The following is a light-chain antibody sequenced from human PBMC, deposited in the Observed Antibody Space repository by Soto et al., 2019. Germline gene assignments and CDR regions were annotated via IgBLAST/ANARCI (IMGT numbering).Light chain of an antibody. CDR3: QQYTNWPLT. J-gene: IGKJ4*01. Sequence: EGVLMSSPATLSMYKGERATLSCRASPTVSSNLAWYQQKPGQTPRLLIYGASTRAPGIPARFSGSGSGTDFTLTISSLQSEDVAVYYCQQYTNWPLTFGGGTNVDI. CDR1: PTVSSN. CDR2: GAS. V-gene: IGKV3-15*01.